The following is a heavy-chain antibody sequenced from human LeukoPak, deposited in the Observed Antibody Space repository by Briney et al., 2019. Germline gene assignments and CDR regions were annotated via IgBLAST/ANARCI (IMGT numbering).Heavy chain of an antibody. V-gene: IGHV4-38-2*02. J-gene: IGHJ4*02. CDR2: IYHSGST. Sequence: SETLSLTCTVSGYSISSGYYWGWIRQPPGKGLEWIGSIYHSGSTYYNPSLKSRVTISVDTSKNQFSLKLSSVTAADTAVYYCAKADDITMGTHFDYWGQGTLVTVSS. D-gene: IGHD3-10*01. CDR3: AKADDITMGTHFDY. CDR1: GYSISSGYY.